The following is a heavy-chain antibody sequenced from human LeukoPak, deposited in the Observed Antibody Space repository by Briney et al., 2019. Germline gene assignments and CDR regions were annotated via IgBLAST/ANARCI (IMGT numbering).Heavy chain of an antibody. V-gene: IGHV3-21*01. D-gene: IGHD5-18*01. Sequence: GGSRRLSCAASGFTFSTYSMTWFRQAPGKGLEWVSSISSTSTYIYYSDSVTGRFTISRDNPKNSLYLQMNSLRAEGTAVYYRARGRLDGGYSYLDWFDPWGQGTLVTVSS. CDR2: ISSTSTYI. CDR1: GFTFSTYS. J-gene: IGHJ5*02. CDR3: ARGRLDGGYSYLDWFDP.